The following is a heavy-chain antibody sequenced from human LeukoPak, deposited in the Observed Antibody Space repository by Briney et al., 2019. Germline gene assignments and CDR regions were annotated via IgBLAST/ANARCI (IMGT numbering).Heavy chain of an antibody. D-gene: IGHD4-17*01. V-gene: IGHV4-31*03. CDR1: GGSISSGGYS. Sequence: SQTLSLTCTVSGGSISSGGYSWSWIRQHPGTGLEWIGYIYYSGSTYYNPSLKSRVTISVDTSKNQFSLKLSSVTAADTAVYYCASRDGDYDWYFDLWGRGTLVTVSS. CDR3: ASRDGDYDWYFDL. CDR2: IYYSGST. J-gene: IGHJ2*01.